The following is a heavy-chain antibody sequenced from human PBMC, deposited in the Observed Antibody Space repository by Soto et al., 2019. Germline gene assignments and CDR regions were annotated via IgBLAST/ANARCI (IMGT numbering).Heavy chain of an antibody. Sequence: GGSLRLSCAASGFTFSSYWMHWVRQAPGKGLVWVSRMNEDGGTTDYADSVKGRFTISRDNAKNTLYLQMNSLRVEDTAVYYCASDLSGREDVWGQGTKVTVS. D-gene: IGHD3-10*01. V-gene: IGHV3-74*01. CDR3: ASDLSGREDV. CDR1: GFTFSSYW. J-gene: IGHJ6*02. CDR2: MNEDGGTT.